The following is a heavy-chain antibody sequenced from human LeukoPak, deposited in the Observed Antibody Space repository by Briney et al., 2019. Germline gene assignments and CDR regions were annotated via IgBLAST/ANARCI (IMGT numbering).Heavy chain of an antibody. CDR1: GFTFDDYA. J-gene: IGHJ4*02. CDR3: AKDTHSIVTTILDY. D-gene: IGHD4-17*01. Sequence: PDRSLRLSCAASGFTFDDYAMHWVRQAPGKGLEWVSGISWNSGSIAYADSVEGRFTISRDNAKNSLYLQMNSLRAEDTALYFCAKDTHSIVTTILDYWGQGTLVTVSS. CDR2: ISWNSGSI. V-gene: IGHV3-9*01.